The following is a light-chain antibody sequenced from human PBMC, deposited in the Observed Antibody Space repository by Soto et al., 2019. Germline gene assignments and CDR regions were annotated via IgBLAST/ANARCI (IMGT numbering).Light chain of an antibody. CDR3: TSYVGSDIWV. Sequence: QSALTQPPSASGSPGQSVTISCTGTSSDVGAYKYVSWYQQYPGKAPKLMIYEVSKRPSGVPVRFSGSKSGNTASLTVSALQAEDEADYYCTSYVGSDIWVFGGGTKLTVL. CDR1: SSDVGAYKY. V-gene: IGLV2-8*01. J-gene: IGLJ3*02. CDR2: EVS.